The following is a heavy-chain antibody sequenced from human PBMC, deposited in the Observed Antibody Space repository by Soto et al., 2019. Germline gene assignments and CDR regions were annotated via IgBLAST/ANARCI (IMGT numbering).Heavy chain of an antibody. D-gene: IGHD6-19*01. CDR1: GFTFSNYA. Sequence: VQLLESGGGLVQPGGSLRLSCAASGFTFSNYAMTWVRQAAGKGLERVSSISGPGGSTYYADSVQGRFTISRDNSKNTLFLQMNTLRAEDTALYYCARDERIAVAGTDNWGQGILVTVTS. V-gene: IGHV3-23*01. CDR2: ISGPGGST. J-gene: IGHJ4*02. CDR3: ARDERIAVAGTDN.